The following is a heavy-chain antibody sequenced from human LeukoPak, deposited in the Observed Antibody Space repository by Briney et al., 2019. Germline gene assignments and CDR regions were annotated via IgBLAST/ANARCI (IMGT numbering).Heavy chain of an antibody. Sequence: ASVKVSCKVSGYTLTELSMHWVRQAPGKGLEWMGGFDPEDGETIYAQKFQGRVTMTKDTSTDTAYMELSSLRSEDTAVYYCATLRRTASGDYWGQGTLVTVSS. J-gene: IGHJ4*02. V-gene: IGHV1-24*01. CDR3: ATLRRTASGDY. CDR2: FDPEDGET. CDR1: GYTLTELS. D-gene: IGHD2-21*01.